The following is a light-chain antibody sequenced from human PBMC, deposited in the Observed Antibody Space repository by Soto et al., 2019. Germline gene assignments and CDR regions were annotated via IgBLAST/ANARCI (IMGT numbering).Light chain of an antibody. V-gene: IGLV1-36*01. CDR3: AAWDDSLNGPVV. CDR1: SSNIGNNA. Sequence: QSVLAQPPSVSEAPRQRVTISCSGSSSNIGNNAVNWYQQLPGKAPKLLIYNDDLLPSGVSDRFSGSKSGTSASLAISGLQSEDEADYYCAAWDDSLNGPVVFGGGTKLTVL. CDR2: NDD. J-gene: IGLJ2*01.